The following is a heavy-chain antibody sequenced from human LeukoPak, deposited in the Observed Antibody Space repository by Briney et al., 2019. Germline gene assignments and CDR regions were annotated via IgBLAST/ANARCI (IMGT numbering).Heavy chain of an antibody. CDR1: GFTFSSYA. J-gene: IGHJ6*03. CDR2: ISGSGGST. V-gene: IGHV3-23*01. CDR3: AKGGYPAKYYYMDV. D-gene: IGHD5-18*01. Sequence: GGSLRLSCAASGFTFSSYAMSWVRQAPGKGLEWVSAISGSGGSTYYADSVKGRFTISRDNSKKMLYLQMNSLRAEDTAVYFCAKGGYPAKYYYMDVWGKGTTVTVSS.